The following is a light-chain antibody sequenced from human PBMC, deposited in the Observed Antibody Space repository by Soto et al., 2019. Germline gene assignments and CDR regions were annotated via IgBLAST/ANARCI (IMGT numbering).Light chain of an antibody. CDR3: QQYNNWPPWT. CDR2: GAS. CDR1: QSVSSN. V-gene: IGKV3-15*01. Sequence: IVMTQSPATLSVSPGERATLSCRASQSVSSNLAWYQQNPGQAPRLLIYGASTRATGIPARFSGSGSGTDFTLTISSLQSEDFAVYYCQQYNNWPPWTFGQGTKVEIK. J-gene: IGKJ1*01.